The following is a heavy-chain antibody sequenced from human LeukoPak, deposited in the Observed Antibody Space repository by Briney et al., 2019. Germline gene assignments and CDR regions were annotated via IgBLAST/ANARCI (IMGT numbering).Heavy chain of an antibody. CDR3: ARRVAAAGLTDY. Sequence: SQTLSLTCTVSGGSISSSSYYWGWIRQPPGKGLEWIGSIYYSGSTYYNPSLKSRVTISVDTSKNQFSLKLSSVTAADTAVYYCARRVAAAGLTDYWGQGTLVTVSS. CDR2: IYYSGST. D-gene: IGHD6-13*01. J-gene: IGHJ4*02. V-gene: IGHV4-39*01. CDR1: GGSISSSSYY.